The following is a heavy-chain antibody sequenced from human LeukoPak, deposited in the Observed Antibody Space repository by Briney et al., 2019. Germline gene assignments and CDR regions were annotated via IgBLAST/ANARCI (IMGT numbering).Heavy chain of an antibody. CDR3: ARDSSRGERTGDFDY. CDR1: RFTFSSFA. D-gene: IGHD3-10*01. Sequence: SGGSLTLSCAASRFTFSSFAMSWVRQATGKGLEWVSALSDSGSSTYYADSVKGRFTISRDNSKNTLYLQMNSLRAEDTAVYYCARDSSRGERTGDFDYWGQGTLVTVSS. CDR2: LSDSGSST. J-gene: IGHJ4*02. V-gene: IGHV3-23*01.